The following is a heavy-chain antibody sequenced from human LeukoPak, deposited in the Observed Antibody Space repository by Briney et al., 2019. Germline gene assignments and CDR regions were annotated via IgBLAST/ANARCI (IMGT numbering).Heavy chain of an antibody. CDR2: INPNNGDA. V-gene: IGHV1-2*02. CDR3: AREVLNVKSVDQSYAFYI. CDR1: GYRFTDYY. Sequence: ASVKVSCRASGYRFTDYYIHWVREAPGQGLEWMGLINPNNGDATYAQKFQDRVSLTRDTSISTAYMEMSRVASGDTAIYYCAREVLNVKSVDQSYAFYIWGQGTVGTVSS. D-gene: IGHD2-21*01. J-gene: IGHJ3*02.